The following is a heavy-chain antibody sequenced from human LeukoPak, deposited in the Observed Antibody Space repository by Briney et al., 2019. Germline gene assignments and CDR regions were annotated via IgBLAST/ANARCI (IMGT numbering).Heavy chain of an antibody. Sequence: GGSLRLSCAASGFTFDDYAMHWVRQAPGKGLEWVSGISWNSGSIGYADSVKGRFTISRDNAKNSLYLQMNSLRAEDTAVYYCARYPPGLGLFVYMDVWGKGTTVTISS. J-gene: IGHJ6*03. CDR2: ISWNSGSI. CDR1: GFTFDDYA. V-gene: IGHV3-9*01. CDR3: ARYPPGLGLFVYMDV. D-gene: IGHD3-16*01.